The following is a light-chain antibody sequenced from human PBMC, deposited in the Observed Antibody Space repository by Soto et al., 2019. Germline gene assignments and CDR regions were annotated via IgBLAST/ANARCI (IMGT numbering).Light chain of an antibody. CDR2: DAS. J-gene: IGKJ4*01. CDR1: QSFTRSY. Sequence: EIVLTQSPATLSLSPGERATLSCGASQSFTRSYLGWYQKKPCLAPRLVIYDASRRATGIPDRFSGSGSGTDFTLTISRLEPEDFAVYYCQQYATTPQTFGGGTKVEIK. V-gene: IGKV3D-20*01. CDR3: QQYATTPQT.